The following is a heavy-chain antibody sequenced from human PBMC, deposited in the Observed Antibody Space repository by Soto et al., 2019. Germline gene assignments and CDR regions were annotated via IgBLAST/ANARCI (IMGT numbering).Heavy chain of an antibody. V-gene: IGHV1-18*04. Sequence: QVQLVQSGAEVKRPAASVKVSCKASGYTFTSYGIVRVRQAPGQGLEWMGWISPYSGETRYAEKFQDRVTLTTDTSTKTAYMDLRNLKSDDTAVYWCARGPVAGSDFWGQGTLVTVSS. D-gene: IGHD6-19*01. CDR2: ISPYSGET. J-gene: IGHJ4*02. CDR3: ARGPVAGSDF. CDR1: GYTFTSYG.